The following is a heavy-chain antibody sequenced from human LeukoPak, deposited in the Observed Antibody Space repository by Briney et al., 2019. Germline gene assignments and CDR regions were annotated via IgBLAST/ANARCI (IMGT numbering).Heavy chain of an antibody. V-gene: IGHV3-23*01. CDR2: ISGSGHNT. Sequence: PGGSLRLSCAASGFTFGTYAMSWVRQAPAKGLEWVSGISGSGHNTYYADSVKGRFTIARDNTKNTHDLQMNSLRAEGTAVYYCAKETLTTGDLIGYFDLWGRGTLVTVSS. CDR1: GFTFGTYA. CDR3: AKETLTTGDLIGYFDL. D-gene: IGHD4-17*01. J-gene: IGHJ2*01.